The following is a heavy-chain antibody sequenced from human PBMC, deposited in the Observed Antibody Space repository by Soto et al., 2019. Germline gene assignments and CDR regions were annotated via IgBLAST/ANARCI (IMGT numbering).Heavy chain of an antibody. CDR2: ISAYNGNT. J-gene: IGHJ3*02. D-gene: IGHD6-13*01. CDR3: AREYSSSWYLIDAFDI. CDR1: GYTCTSYG. V-gene: IGHV1-18*01. Sequence: GASVKVSCKASGYTCTSYGISWVRQAPGQGLEWMGWISAYNGNTNYAQKLQGRVTMTTDTSTSTAYMELRSLRSDDTAVYYCAREYSSSWYLIDAFDIWGQGTMVTVSS.